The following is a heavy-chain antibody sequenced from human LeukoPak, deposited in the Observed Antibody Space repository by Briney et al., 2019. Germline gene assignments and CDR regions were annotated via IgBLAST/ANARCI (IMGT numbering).Heavy chain of an antibody. J-gene: IGHJ4*02. Sequence: GSLRLSCAASGFTFSSYSLNWVRQAPGKGLEWVSFISSSSITIYYADSVKGRFTISRDNAEKSLYLQMNSLRAEDTAVYYCARDRGGSYSAIDYWGQGTLVTASS. V-gene: IGHV3-48*04. CDR2: ISSSSITI. CDR1: GFTFSSYS. D-gene: IGHD2-15*01. CDR3: ARDRGGSYSAIDY.